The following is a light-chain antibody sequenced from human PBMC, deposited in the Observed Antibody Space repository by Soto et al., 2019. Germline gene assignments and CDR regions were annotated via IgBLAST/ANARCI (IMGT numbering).Light chain of an antibody. CDR1: QSINSS. J-gene: IGKJ4*01. V-gene: IGKV3-15*01. Sequence: IVMTQSPATLSVSLGERATLSCRASQSINSSLAWYQQKPGQAPRLLMFRASIRATGFPARFSGSGSGTEFNITISSLQSEDSAVYYCQQYNNWPRATFGGGTKVEIK. CDR2: RAS. CDR3: QQYNNWPRAT.